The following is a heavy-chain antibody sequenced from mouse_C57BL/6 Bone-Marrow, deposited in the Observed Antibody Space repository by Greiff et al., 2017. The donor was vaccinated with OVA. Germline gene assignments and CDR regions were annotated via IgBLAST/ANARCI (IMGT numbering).Heavy chain of an antibody. CDR3: ARKGIYYYGSSYFFDY. J-gene: IGHJ2*01. Sequence: EVKLMESGGGLVKPGGSLKLSCAASGFTFSGYAMSWVRQTPEKRLEWVATISDGGSYTYYPDNVKGRFTISRDNAKNNLYLQMSHLKSEDTAMYYCARKGIYYYGSSYFFDYWGQGTTLTVSS. V-gene: IGHV5-4*03. CDR2: ISDGGSYT. CDR1: GFTFSGYA. D-gene: IGHD1-1*01.